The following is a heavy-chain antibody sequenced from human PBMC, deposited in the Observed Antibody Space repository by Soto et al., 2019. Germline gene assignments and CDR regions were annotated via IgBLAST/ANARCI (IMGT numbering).Heavy chain of an antibody. V-gene: IGHV4-59*01. CDR3: ARDLWGYCGTDCYPLDV. CDR1: GGSISSYY. D-gene: IGHD2-21*02. J-gene: IGHJ6*02. CDR2: IYYSGST. Sequence: SETLSLTCTVSGGSISSYYWSWIGQHPGKGLEWIGYIYYSGSTYYNPSLKSRVTISVDTSKNQFSLKLNAVTAADTAVYYCARDLWGYCGTDCYPLDVWGQGTTVTVSS.